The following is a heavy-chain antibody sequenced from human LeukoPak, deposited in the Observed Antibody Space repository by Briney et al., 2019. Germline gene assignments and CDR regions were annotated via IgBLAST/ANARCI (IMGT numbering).Heavy chain of an antibody. CDR2: ISSSSSYI. D-gene: IGHD5-12*01. V-gene: IGHV3-21*01. CDR1: GIPFNSNT. Sequence: PGGPLRPSVAASGIPFNSNTRNGVGQPPGKGRSGFSSISSSSSYIYYAASVKGRFTISRDNAQNSLYLQMNSLRAEDTAVYYCARDSHWLSDAFDIWGQGTMVTVSS. CDR3: ARDSHWLSDAFDI. J-gene: IGHJ3*02.